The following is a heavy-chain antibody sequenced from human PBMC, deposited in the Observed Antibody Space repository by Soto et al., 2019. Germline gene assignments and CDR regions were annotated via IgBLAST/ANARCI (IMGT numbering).Heavy chain of an antibody. D-gene: IGHD3-22*01. J-gene: IGHJ4*02. CDR3: ASAPGTPPYYYDSSGYYLPYDY. V-gene: IGHV4-61*01. CDR1: GGSVSSGSYY. Sequence: SETLSLTCTVSGGSVSSGSYYWSWIRQPPGKGLEWIGYFYYSGSTNYNPSLKSRVTISVDTSKNQFSLKLSSVTAADTAVYYCASAPGTPPYYYDSSGYYLPYDYWGQGTLVTVSS. CDR2: FYYSGST.